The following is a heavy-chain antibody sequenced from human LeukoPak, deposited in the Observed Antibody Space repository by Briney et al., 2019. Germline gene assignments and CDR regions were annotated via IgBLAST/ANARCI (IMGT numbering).Heavy chain of an antibody. CDR3: ARWGNPDHWFDL. CDR1: GDSVSSNSVA. J-gene: IGHJ5*01. D-gene: IGHD3-16*01. V-gene: IGHV6-1*01. CDR2: TDYTSNWNN. Sequence: SQTLSLTCAISGDSVSSNSVAWNWIRQSPAGGLEWLGSTDYTSNWNNEYAVSVRSRMTINPDTSKNQFSLQVNSVTPEDTAVYYCARWGNPDHWFDLWGQGTLVIVSS.